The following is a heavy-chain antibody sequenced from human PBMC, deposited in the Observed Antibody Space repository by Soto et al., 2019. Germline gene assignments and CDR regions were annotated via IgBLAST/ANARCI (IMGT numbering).Heavy chain of an antibody. CDR1: GFTFSNAW. CDR3: TTDDLVTGSDYYYYYGMDV. CDR2: IKSKTDGGTT. D-gene: IGHD1-20*01. J-gene: IGHJ6*02. Sequence: EVQLVESGGGLVKPGGSLRLSCAASGFTFSNAWMSWVRQAPGKGLEWVGRIKSKTDGGTTDYAAPVKGRFTISRDDSKNTLYLQMNSLKTEDTAVYYCTTDDLVTGSDYYYYYGMDVWGQGTTVTVSS. V-gene: IGHV3-15*01.